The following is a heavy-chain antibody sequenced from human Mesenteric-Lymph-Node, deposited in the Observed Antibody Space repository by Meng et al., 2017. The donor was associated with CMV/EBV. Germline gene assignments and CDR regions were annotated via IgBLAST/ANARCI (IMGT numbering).Heavy chain of an antibody. D-gene: IGHD6-13*01. J-gene: IGHJ4*02. V-gene: IGHV4-39*01. Sequence: GSLRLSCTVSGGSISGSSYYWGWIRQPPGKGLEWIGSIYYSGSTYYNPSLKSRVTISVDTSKNQFSLKLSSVTAADTAVYYCARLGIAATIDYWGQGTLVTVSS. CDR2: IYYSGST. CDR1: GGSISGSSYY. CDR3: ARLGIAATIDY.